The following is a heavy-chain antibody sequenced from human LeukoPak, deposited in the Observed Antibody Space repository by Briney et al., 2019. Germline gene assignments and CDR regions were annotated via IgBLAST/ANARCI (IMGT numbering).Heavy chain of an antibody. V-gene: IGHV3-7*01. CDR2: IKQDGSEK. CDR1: GFTFSSYW. D-gene: IGHD3-10*01. Sequence: PGGSLRLSCAASGFTFSSYWMSWVRQAPGKGLEWVANIKQDGSEKYYVDSVKGRFTISRDNAKNSLYLQMNSLRAEDTAVYYCARLITMVRGAIRCFDYWGQGTLVTVSS. CDR3: ARLITMVRGAIRCFDY. J-gene: IGHJ4*02.